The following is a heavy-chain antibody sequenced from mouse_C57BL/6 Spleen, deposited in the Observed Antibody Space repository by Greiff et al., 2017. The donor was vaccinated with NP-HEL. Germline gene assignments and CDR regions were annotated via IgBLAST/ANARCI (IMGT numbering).Heavy chain of an antibody. J-gene: IGHJ3*01. D-gene: IGHD2-4*01. V-gene: IGHV14-3*01. CDR1: GFNIKNTY. CDR2: IDPANGNT. Sequence: SVAELVRPGASVKLSCTASGFNIKNTYMHWVKQRPEQGLEWIGRIDPANGNTKYAPKFQGKATITADTSSNTAYLQLSSLTSEDTAIYYCARGRGYYDYDEGAWFAYWGQGTLVTVSA. CDR3: ARGRGYYDYDEGAWFAY.